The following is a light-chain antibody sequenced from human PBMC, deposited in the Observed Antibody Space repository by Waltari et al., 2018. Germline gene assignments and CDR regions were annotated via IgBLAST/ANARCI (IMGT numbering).Light chain of an antibody. CDR2: GAS. J-gene: IGKJ5*01. V-gene: IGKV3-15*01. CDR3: QQYNNWLIT. CDR1: QSVSSN. Sequence: EIVMTQSPATLSVSPGERATLSCRASQSVSSNLAWYQQKPGQAPRLRIFGASSRATGIPGRFSGSGSGTEFTLTISSLQSEDFAVYYCQQYNNWLITFGQGTRLEIK.